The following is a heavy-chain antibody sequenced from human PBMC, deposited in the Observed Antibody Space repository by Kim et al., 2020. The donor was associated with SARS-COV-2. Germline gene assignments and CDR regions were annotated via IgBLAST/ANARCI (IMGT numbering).Heavy chain of an antibody. V-gene: IGHV3-48*03. CDR2: IGTGGTTK. CDR1: GFSFDSYE. J-gene: IGHJ3*02. Sequence: GGSLRLSCEASGFSFDSYEMNWVRLTPGKGLEWLSYIGTGGTTKKYADAVKGRFFISRDNAENSLHLLMNSLRADDTAIYFCARMKDDGFDMWGPGTKV. CDR3: ARMKDDGFDM.